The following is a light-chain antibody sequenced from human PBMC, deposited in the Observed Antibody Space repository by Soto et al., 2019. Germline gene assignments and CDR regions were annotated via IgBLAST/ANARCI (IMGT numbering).Light chain of an antibody. CDR2: GAS. CDR3: QQYYNWTRT. J-gene: IGKJ5*01. CDR1: QSVSSSY. V-gene: IGKV3-15*01. Sequence: EIVLTQYPGTLSLSRGERATLSWRASQSVSSSYLAWYQQKPGQAPRLVFYGASTGATGLPARFSGSGSGTEFTLTINSLQDEDCAVYYCQQYYNWTRTFGQGTRLEIK.